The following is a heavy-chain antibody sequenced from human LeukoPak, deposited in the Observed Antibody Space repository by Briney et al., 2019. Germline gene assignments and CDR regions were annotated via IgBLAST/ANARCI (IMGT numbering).Heavy chain of an antibody. J-gene: IGHJ4*02. Sequence: SETLSFTCTVSGGSINSHYWSWIRQPPGKGLQWIGFISYSGSTSYNPSLMSRVTISVDTSKNQFSLKLNSVTAADTALYFCARSYYDFWSGFYSDFWGQGALVTVSS. V-gene: IGHV4-59*11. CDR3: ARSYYDFWSGFYSDF. CDR1: GGSINSHY. CDR2: ISYSGST. D-gene: IGHD3-3*01.